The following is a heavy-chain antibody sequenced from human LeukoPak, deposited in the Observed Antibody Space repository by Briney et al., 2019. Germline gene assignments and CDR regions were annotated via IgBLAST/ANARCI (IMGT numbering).Heavy chain of an antibody. CDR2: IYYSGST. V-gene: IGHV4-59*12. CDR3: ARGPTYYYDSSGYYKRTFFDY. D-gene: IGHD3-22*01. J-gene: IGHJ4*02. CDR1: GGSISSYY. Sequence: SETLSLTCTVSGGSISSYYWSWIRQPPGKGLEWIGYIYYSGSTNYNPSLKSRVTISVDTSKNQFSLKLSSVTAADTAVYYCARGPTYYYDSSGYYKRTFFDYWGQGTLVTVSS.